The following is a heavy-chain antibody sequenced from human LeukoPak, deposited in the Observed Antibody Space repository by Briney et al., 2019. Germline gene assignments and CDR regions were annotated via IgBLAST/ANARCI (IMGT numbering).Heavy chain of an antibody. Sequence: QLWGSLRLSCAASGFTVSNNYMIWVRQAPGKGLEWVSVLYSSGGTYCADSVKGRFTISGDNSKNTLYLQMNSLRAEDTAVYYCARGRPSWYFDYWGQGTLVTVSS. D-gene: IGHD1-1*01. CDR2: LYSSGGT. CDR1: GFTVSNNY. CDR3: ARGRPSWYFDY. V-gene: IGHV3-66*02. J-gene: IGHJ4*02.